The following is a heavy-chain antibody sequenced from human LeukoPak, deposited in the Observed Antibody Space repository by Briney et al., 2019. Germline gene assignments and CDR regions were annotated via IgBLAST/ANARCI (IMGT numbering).Heavy chain of an antibody. D-gene: IGHD5-12*01. CDR2: IYTSGST. CDR1: GGSISSYY. Sequence: PSEALSLTCTVSGGSISSYYWSWSRQPAGKGLEWIGRIYTSGSTNYNPSLKSRVTMSVDTSKDQFSLKLSSVTAADTAVYYCARSGYHSGHSYWGQGTLVTVSS. V-gene: IGHV4-4*07. CDR3: ARSGYHSGHSY. J-gene: IGHJ4*02.